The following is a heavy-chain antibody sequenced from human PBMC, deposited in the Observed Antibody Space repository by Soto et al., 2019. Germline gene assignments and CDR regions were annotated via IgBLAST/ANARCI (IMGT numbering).Heavy chain of an antibody. Sequence: LSLTCTVSGGSISSYYWSWIRQPPGKGLEWIGYIYYSGSTNYNPSLKSRVTISVDTSKNQFSLKLSSVTAADTAVYYCARDNDYPYGMDVWGQGTTVTVSS. CDR3: ARDNDYPYGMDV. D-gene: IGHD5-12*01. V-gene: IGHV4-59*01. J-gene: IGHJ6*02. CDR1: GGSISSYY. CDR2: IYYSGST.